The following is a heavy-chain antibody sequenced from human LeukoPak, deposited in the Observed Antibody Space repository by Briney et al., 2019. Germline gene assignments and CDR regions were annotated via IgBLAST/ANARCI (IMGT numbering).Heavy chain of an antibody. D-gene: IGHD2-2*01. V-gene: IGHV3-33*06. Sequence: GGSLRLSCAASGFTFSSYGMHWVRQAPGKGLEWVAVIWYDGSNKYYADSVKGRFTISRDNSKNTLYLQMNSLRAEDTAVYYCAKDGGELGYCSSTSCLFYFDDWGQGTLVTVSS. CDR3: AKDGGELGYCSSTSCLFYFDD. CDR1: GFTFSSYG. J-gene: IGHJ4*02. CDR2: IWYDGSNK.